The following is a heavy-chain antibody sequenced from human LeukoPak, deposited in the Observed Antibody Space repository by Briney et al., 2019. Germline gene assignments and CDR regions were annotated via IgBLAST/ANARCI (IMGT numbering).Heavy chain of an antibody. CDR1: GGSFSGYY. V-gene: IGHV4-34*01. J-gene: IGHJ6*02. CDR2: INHSGST. CDR3: ANGKYYYYGMDV. Sequence: SETLSLTCAVYGGSFSGYYWSWIRQPPGKGLEWIGEINHSGSTNYNPSLKSRVTISVDTSKNQFSLKLSSVTAADTAVYYCANGKYYYYGMDVWGQGTTVTVSS.